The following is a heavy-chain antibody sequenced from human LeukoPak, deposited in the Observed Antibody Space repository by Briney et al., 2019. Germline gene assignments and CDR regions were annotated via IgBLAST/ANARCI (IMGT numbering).Heavy chain of an antibody. CDR2: ISWNSGTI. CDR1: GFTFDDYA. J-gene: IGHJ4*02. Sequence: GGSLRLSCAASGFTFDDYAMHWVRQAPGKGLEWVSGISWNSGTITYVDSVKGRFTISRDNAKNSLYLQMNSLRAEDTAVYYCARVMREPAAGTIDYWGQGTLVTVSS. V-gene: IGHV3-9*01. CDR3: ARVMREPAAGTIDY. D-gene: IGHD6-13*01.